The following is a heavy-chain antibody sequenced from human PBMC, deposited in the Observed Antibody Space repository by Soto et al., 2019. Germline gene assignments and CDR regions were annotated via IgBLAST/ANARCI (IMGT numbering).Heavy chain of an antibody. D-gene: IGHD3-16*01. CDR1: GFTFSSYG. CDR3: ATYSWFRGVMYDPGV. V-gene: IGHV3-33*01. Sequence: QVQLVESGGGVVQPGRSLRLSCAASGFTFSSYGMHWVRQAPGKGLEWVAVIWYDGSNKYYADSVKGRFTISRDNSKNTLYVQMNGLRAEERPVYYCATYSWFRGVMYDPGVWGKGTTVTVSS. CDR2: IWYDGSNK. J-gene: IGHJ6*04.